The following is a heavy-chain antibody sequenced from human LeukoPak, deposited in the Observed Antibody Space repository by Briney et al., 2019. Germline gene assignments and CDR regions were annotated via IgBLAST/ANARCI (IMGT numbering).Heavy chain of an antibody. D-gene: IGHD6-13*01. CDR2: IYSGGST. V-gene: IGHV3-53*01. Sequence: GGSLRLSCAASGFTVSSNYMSWVRQAAWKGLECVSVIYSGGSTYYADSVNGRFTISRDNSKNTLYLQMNSLRAEDTAVYYCARVEAAADFHIDYCGQGTLVTVSS. J-gene: IGHJ4*02. CDR1: GFTVSSNY. CDR3: ARVEAAADFHIDY.